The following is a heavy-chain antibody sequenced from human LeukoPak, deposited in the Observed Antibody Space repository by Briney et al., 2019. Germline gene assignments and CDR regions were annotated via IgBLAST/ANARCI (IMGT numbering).Heavy chain of an antibody. V-gene: IGHV1-18*04. Sequence: ASVKVSCKASGYTFTSYGISWVRQAPGQGLEWMGWISAYNGNTNYAQKLQGRVAMTTDTSTSTAYMELRSLRSDDTAVYYCARDSDNWNDFDYWGQGTLVTVSS. CDR2: ISAYNGNT. CDR1: GYTFTSYG. J-gene: IGHJ4*02. CDR3: ARDSDNWNDFDY. D-gene: IGHD1-1*01.